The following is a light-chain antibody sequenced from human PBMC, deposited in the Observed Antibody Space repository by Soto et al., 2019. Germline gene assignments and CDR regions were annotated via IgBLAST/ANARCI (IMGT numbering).Light chain of an antibody. CDR1: QSVSSSY. Sequence: EIVLTQSPGTLSLSPGERATLYCRASQSVSSSYLAWYQQKPGQAPRLLIYGASSRPTGIPDRFSGSGSGTDFTLTISRLEPEDFAVYYCQVYGPSPPITFGQGTRLEIK. CDR2: GAS. J-gene: IGKJ5*01. CDR3: QVYGPSPPIT. V-gene: IGKV3-20*01.